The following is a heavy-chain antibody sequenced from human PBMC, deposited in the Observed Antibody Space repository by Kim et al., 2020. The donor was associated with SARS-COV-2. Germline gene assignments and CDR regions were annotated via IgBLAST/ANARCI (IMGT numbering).Heavy chain of an antibody. D-gene: IGHD6-19*01. CDR3: ARDRLGIAVANGQFDY. Sequence: SVKSRITINPDTSKNQFSLQLNSVTPEDTAVYYCARDRLGIAVANGQFDYWGQGTLVTVSS. V-gene: IGHV6-1*01. J-gene: IGHJ4*02.